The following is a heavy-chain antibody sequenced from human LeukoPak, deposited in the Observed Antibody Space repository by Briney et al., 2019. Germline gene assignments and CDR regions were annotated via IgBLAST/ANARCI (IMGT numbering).Heavy chain of an antibody. CDR1: GYTFTGYY. J-gene: IGHJ4*02. V-gene: IGHV1-2*02. Sequence: ASVKVSFKASGYTFTGYYLHWVRQAPGQGLEWMGWINPNSGDTNYEQKFQGRVAMTSDMSISTAFMDVSRPTSDDTAVYFCTRLGEDDRGFDYWGQGTLVTVSS. D-gene: IGHD3-22*01. CDR3: TRLGEDDRGFDY. CDR2: INPNSGDT.